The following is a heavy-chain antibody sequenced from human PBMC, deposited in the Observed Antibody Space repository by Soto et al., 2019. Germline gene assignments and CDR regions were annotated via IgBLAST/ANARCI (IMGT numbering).Heavy chain of an antibody. CDR3: ARGPRGSGSYYNVYNWFDP. Sequence: SETLSLTCAVYGGSFSGYYWSWIRQPPGKGLEWIGEINHSGSTNYNPSLKSRVTISVDTSKNQFSLKLSSVTAADTAVYYCARGPRGSGSYYNVYNWFDPWGQGTLVTVSS. V-gene: IGHV4-34*01. J-gene: IGHJ5*02. D-gene: IGHD3-10*01. CDR1: GGSFSGYY. CDR2: INHSGST.